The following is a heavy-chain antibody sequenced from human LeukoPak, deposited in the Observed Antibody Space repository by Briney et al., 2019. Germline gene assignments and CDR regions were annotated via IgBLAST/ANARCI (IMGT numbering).Heavy chain of an antibody. J-gene: IGHJ4*02. V-gene: IGHV4-59*01. CDR3: ARTQYSGSYYGYFDY. CDR1: GGSISSYY. Sequence: SETLSLTCTVSGGSISSYYWSWIRQPPGKGLEWIGYIYFSGTTNYNPSLKSRVTISVDTSKNHFSLKLNSVTAADTAVYYCARTQYSGSYYGYFDYWGQGTLVTVSS. D-gene: IGHD1-26*01. CDR2: IYFSGTT.